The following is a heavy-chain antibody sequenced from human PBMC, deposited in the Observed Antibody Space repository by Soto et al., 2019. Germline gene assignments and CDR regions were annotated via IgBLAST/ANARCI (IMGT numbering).Heavy chain of an antibody. CDR1: GGSIRSGGYY. CDR3: ARLISDNWNYGAYYFDY. CDR2: IYYSGST. V-gene: IGHV4-31*03. Sequence: SETLSLTCTVSGGSIRSGGYYWSWIRQHPGKGLEWIGYIYYSGSTYYNPSLKSRVSISLDMSKNQFSLYLSSVTAADTAMYYCARLISDNWNYGAYYFDYWGPGTLVTVSS. D-gene: IGHD1-7*01. J-gene: IGHJ4*02.